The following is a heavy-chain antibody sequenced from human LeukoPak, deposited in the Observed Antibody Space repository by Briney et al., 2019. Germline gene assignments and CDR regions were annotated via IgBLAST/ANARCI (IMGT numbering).Heavy chain of an antibody. CDR3: ARDRPTGASRVFVVE. J-gene: IGHJ1*01. CDR1: GFAFSTYA. CDR2: MSSGGTYV. V-gene: IGHV3-21*01. Sequence: GGSLRLSCAASGFAFSTYAMTWVRQAPGKGLEWVSSMSSGGTYVYYPDSVRGRFTISRDNAKNSLYLQMNSLRVEDTAVYYCARDRPTGASRVFVVEGGKGTLVTVSS. D-gene: IGHD2-15*01.